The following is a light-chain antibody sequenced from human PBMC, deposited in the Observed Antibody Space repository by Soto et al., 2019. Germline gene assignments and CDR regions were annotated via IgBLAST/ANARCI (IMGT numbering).Light chain of an antibody. CDR1: QSVSTF. V-gene: IGKV3-15*01. CDR2: GAS. J-gene: IGKJ1*01. CDR3: QHYINWRRT. Sequence: EIVMTQSPATLSVSPGERATLSCRASQSVSTFLAWYQQKPGQAPRLLMYGASTRATGIPARFSGSGSGTEFTLTINSLQSEDFAVYYCQHYINWRRTFGQGTKVEIK.